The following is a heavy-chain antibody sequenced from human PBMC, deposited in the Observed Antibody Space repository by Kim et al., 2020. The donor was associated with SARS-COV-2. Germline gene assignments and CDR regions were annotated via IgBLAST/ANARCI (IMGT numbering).Heavy chain of an antibody. Sequence: GGSLRLSCAASGFTVSSNYMSWVRQAPGKGLEWVSVIYSGGSTYYADSVKGRFTISRDNSKNTLYLQMNSLRAEDTAVYYCARAVGIAAAGETSYDAFDIWGQGTMVTVSS. CDR3: ARAVGIAAAGETSYDAFDI. V-gene: IGHV3-53*01. J-gene: IGHJ3*02. D-gene: IGHD6-13*01. CDR2: IYSGGST. CDR1: GFTVSSNY.